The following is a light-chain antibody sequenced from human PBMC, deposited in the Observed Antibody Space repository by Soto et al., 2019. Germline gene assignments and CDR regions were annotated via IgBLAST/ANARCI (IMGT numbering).Light chain of an antibody. V-gene: IGKV1-5*03. J-gene: IGKJ2*01. CDR3: QQYSSDLNT. CDR2: KAS. CDR1: QDVSQW. Sequence: DIHMTQSPSTLSASVGDRITITCRASQDVSQWLAWYQHKPGKAPKLQIYKASTLESGVSSRFSGRGSGTEFTLTIRDLQPDDFATYYCQQYSSDLNTFGQGTKLEIK.